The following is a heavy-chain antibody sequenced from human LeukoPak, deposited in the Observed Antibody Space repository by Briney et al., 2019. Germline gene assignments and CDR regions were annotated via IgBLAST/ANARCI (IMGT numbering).Heavy chain of an antibody. V-gene: IGHV3-7*01. CDR3: ARGWELPDY. J-gene: IGHJ4*02. CDR2: IKHDGGEE. D-gene: IGHD1-26*01. CDR1: GFTFSGYW. Sequence: GGSLRLSCAASGFTFSGYWMSWVRQTPEKGLEWVATIKHDGGEEYSVDSVKGRFSISRDNAKNSLYLQMNSLRAEDTAVYYCARGWELPDYWGQGTLVTVSS.